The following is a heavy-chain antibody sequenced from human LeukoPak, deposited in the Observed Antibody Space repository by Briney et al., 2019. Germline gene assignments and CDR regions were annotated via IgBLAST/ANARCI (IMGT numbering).Heavy chain of an antibody. D-gene: IGHD3-16*01. V-gene: IGHV3-23*01. CDR1: GFTFSTYG. CDR3: ADGGYRAY. J-gene: IGHJ4*02. Sequence: PGGSLRLSCAASGFTFSTYGMSWVRQAPGKGLEWVSAISGSGDYTYYADSVKGRFTISRDNSKNTLYLQMNSLRAEDTAVYYCADGGYRAYWGQGTLVTVSS. CDR2: ISGSGDYT.